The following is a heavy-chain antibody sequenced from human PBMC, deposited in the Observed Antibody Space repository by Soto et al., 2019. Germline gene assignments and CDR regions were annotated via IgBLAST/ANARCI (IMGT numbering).Heavy chain of an antibody. D-gene: IGHD2-21*02. CDR3: ARANVVVTAIGAFDI. J-gene: IGHJ3*02. CDR1: GGTFSSCA. CDR2: IIPIFGTA. V-gene: IGHV1-69*13. Sequence: SVKVSCKASGGTFSSCAISWVRQAPGQGLEWMGGIIPIFGTANYAQKFQGRVTITADESTSTAYMELSSLRSEDTAVYYCARANVVVTAIGAFDIWGQGTMVTVSS.